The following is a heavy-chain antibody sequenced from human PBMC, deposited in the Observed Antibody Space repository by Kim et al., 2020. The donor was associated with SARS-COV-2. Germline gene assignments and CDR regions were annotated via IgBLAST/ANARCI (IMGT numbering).Heavy chain of an antibody. V-gene: IGHV3-48*02. J-gene: IGHJ4*02. D-gene: IGHD3-22*01. CDR2: ISSSSSII. CDR1: GFTFSSYS. Sequence: GGSLRLSCAASGFTFSSYSMNWVRQAPGKGLEWVSYISSSSSIIHYADSVKGRFTISRDNAKNSLYLQMNSLRDEDTAVYYCASTGAYYDTSGYYYMDYWGQGTLVTVSS. CDR3: ASTGAYYDTSGYYYMDY.